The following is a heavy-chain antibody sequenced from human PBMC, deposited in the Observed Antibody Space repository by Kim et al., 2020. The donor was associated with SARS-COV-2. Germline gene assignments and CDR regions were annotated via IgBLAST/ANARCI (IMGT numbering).Heavy chain of an antibody. CDR2: ISAYNGNT. CDR1: GYTFTSYG. Sequence: ASVKVSCKASGYTFTSYGISWVRQAPGQGLEWMGWISAYNGNTNYAQKLQGRVTMTTDTSTSTAYMELRSLRSDDTAVYYCARKYDYVWGSYRYYYGMDVWGQGTTVTVSS. V-gene: IGHV1-18*01. J-gene: IGHJ6*02. D-gene: IGHD3-16*02. CDR3: ARKYDYVWGSYRYYYGMDV.